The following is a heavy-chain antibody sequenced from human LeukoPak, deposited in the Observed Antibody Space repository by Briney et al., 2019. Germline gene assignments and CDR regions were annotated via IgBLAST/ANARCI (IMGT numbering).Heavy chain of an antibody. CDR2: IYYSGTT. D-gene: IGHD3-16*01. Sequence: SETLSLTCTVSGGSVSSGSYYWSWIRQPPGKGLEWIGYIYYSGTTNYNPSLKSRVTILVDTSKNQFSLKLSSVTAADAAVYYCARGGDWFDSWGPGTLVTVSS. CDR3: ARGGDWFDS. J-gene: IGHJ5*01. V-gene: IGHV4-61*01. CDR1: GGSVSSGSYY.